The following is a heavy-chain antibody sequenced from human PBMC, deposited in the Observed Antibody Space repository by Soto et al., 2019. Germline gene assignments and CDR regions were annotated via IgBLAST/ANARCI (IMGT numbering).Heavy chain of an antibody. V-gene: IGHV3-33*01. Sequence: RGSLRLSCAASGFTFSSYGMHWVRQAPGKGLEWVAVIWYDGSNKYYADSVMGRFTISRDNSKNTLYLQMNSLRAEDTAVYYCARGYYDSSGWNPFYYYYGMDVWGQGTTVTVSS. J-gene: IGHJ6*02. CDR2: IWYDGSNK. CDR3: ARGYYDSSGWNPFYYYYGMDV. D-gene: IGHD3-22*01. CDR1: GFTFSSYG.